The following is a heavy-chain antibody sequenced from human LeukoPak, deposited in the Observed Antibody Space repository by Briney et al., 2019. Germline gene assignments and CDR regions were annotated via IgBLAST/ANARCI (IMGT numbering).Heavy chain of an antibody. J-gene: IGHJ4*02. CDR1: GGSISSYY. D-gene: IGHD3-10*01. Sequence: PSETLSLTCTVSGGSISSYYWSWIRQPPGKGLEWMGYIYYSGSTNYNPSLKSRVTISVDTSKNQFSLKLSSVTAADTAVYYCARAAYYYGSGSYLGYWGQGTLVTVSS. CDR2: IYYSGST. V-gene: IGHV4-59*12. CDR3: ARAAYYYGSGSYLGY.